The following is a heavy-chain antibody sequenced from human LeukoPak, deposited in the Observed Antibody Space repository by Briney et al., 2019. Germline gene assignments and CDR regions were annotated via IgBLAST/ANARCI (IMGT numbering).Heavy chain of an antibody. J-gene: IGHJ4*02. V-gene: IGHV4-4*07. D-gene: IGHD6-19*01. CDR2: IYATGSP. Sequence: PSETLSLTCTVSGGSISNYYWNWIRQPAGKGLEWIGRIYATGSPNYNPSLKSRVTMSVDTSKNQFSLNLSSVTAADTAVYFCAKSNPYSSGWSFDYWGQGTLVTVSS. CDR3: AKSNPYSSGWSFDY. CDR1: GGSISNYY.